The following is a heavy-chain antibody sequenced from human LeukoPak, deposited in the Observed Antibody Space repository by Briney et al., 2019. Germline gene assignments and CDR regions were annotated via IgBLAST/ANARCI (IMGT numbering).Heavy chain of an antibody. CDR3: AKDDPPYDSSGYYAFDI. CDR2: IRYDGSNK. D-gene: IGHD3-22*01. J-gene: IGHJ3*02. Sequence: GGSLRLSCAASGFTFSSYGMHWVRQAPGKGLEWVAFIRYDGSNKYYADSVKGRFTISRDNSKNTLYLQMNSLRAEDTAVYYCAKDDPPYDSSGYYAFDIWGQGTMVTVSS. V-gene: IGHV3-30*02. CDR1: GFTFSSYG.